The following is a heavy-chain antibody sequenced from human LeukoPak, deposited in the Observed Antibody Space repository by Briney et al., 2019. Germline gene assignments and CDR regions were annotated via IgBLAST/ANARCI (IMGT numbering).Heavy chain of an antibody. V-gene: IGHV4-59*01. CDR2: IHYTGST. CDR3: ARGRPSMVRGVIMSH. CDR1: GGSLNSDY. D-gene: IGHD3-10*01. Sequence: PSETLSLTCTVSGGSLNSDYWTWIRRPPGKGLEYIGYIHYTGSTYYNPSLKSRVIISVDTSKNQFSLKVSSVTAADTAVYYCARGRPSMVRGVIMSHWGQGTLVTVSS. J-gene: IGHJ4*02.